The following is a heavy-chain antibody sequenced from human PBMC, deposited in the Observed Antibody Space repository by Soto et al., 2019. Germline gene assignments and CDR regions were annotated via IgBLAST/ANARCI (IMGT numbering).Heavy chain of an antibody. D-gene: IGHD3-10*01. CDR2: INHSGST. J-gene: IGHJ4*02. CDR1: GGSFSGYY. V-gene: IGHV4-34*01. CDR3: ARAGATDY. Sequence: QVQLQQWGAGLLKPSETLSLTCAVYGGSFSGYYWSWIRQPPGKGLEWIGEINHSGSTNYNPSLKRRVTIAVDTSKNQFSLKLSSVTAADTAVYYCARAGATDYWGQGTLVTVSS.